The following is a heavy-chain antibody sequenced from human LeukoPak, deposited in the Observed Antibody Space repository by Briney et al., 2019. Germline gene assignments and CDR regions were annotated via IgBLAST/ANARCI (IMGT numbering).Heavy chain of an antibody. CDR3: ARDPNYYDSSGRGPGDY. CDR1: GFTFSSYA. J-gene: IGHJ4*02. D-gene: IGHD3-22*01. Sequence: GRSLRLSCAASGFTFSSYAMHWVRQAPGKGLEWVAVISYDGSNKYYADSVKGRFTISRDNSKNTLYLQMNSLRAEDTAVYYCARDPNYYDSSGRGPGDYWGQGTLVTVSS. CDR2: ISYDGSNK. V-gene: IGHV3-30-3*01.